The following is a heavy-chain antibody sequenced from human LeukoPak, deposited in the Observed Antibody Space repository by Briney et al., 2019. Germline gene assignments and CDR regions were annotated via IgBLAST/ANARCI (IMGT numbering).Heavy chain of an antibody. D-gene: IGHD6-19*01. CDR1: GYTFTDYY. J-gene: IGHJ6*03. Sequence: ASVKVSCKTSGYTFTDYYMHWVRQAPGQGLEWMGWINPNSGGTNYAQKFQGRVTMTEDTSTDTAYMELSSLRSEDTAVYYCATPSIAVAGTGYYYYYYMDVWGKGTTVTISS. CDR2: INPNSGGT. CDR3: ATPSIAVAGTGYYYYYYMDV. V-gene: IGHV1-2*02.